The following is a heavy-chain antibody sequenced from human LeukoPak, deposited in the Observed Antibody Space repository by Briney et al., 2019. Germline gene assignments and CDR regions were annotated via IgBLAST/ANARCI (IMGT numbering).Heavy chain of an antibody. CDR3: ARMRGYSSTYYYYMDV. Sequence: ASVTVSCKASGYTFTSYYMHWVPQAPRQGLEWMGIINPSGGSTSYAQKFQGRVTMTRDTSTSTVYMELSSLRSEDTAVYYCARMRGYSSTYYYYMDVWGKGTTVTISS. CDR2: INPSGGST. D-gene: IGHD3-22*01. V-gene: IGHV1-46*01. J-gene: IGHJ6*03. CDR1: GYTFTSYY.